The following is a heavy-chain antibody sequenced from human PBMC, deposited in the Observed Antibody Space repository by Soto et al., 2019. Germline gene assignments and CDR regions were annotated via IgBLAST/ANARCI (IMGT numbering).Heavy chain of an antibody. CDR2: INPNSGGT. CDR3: ARRKGDYYDSSGYHYYFDY. Sequence: ASLKVSCKASGYTFTGYYMHCVRQAPGQGLEWMGWINPNSGGTKSAQKFQGRVTMTRDTSISTAYMELSRLRSDDTAVYYCARRKGDYYDSSGYHYYFDYWGQGTLVTVSS. V-gene: IGHV1-2*02. CDR1: GYTFTGYY. D-gene: IGHD3-22*01. J-gene: IGHJ4*02.